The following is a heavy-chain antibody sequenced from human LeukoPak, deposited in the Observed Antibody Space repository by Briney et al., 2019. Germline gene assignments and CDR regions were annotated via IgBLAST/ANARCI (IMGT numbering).Heavy chain of an antibody. Sequence: PGGSLRLSCAASGFTVSSNYMDWVRQAPGKGLEWVGRIRNKVNSYTTEYAASVRGRFTISRDDSNNSLYLQMNSLKTEDTAVYYCARAGGYCSGNSCYRSIAMDVWGQGTTVTVSS. CDR2: IRNKVNSYTT. CDR1: GFTVSSNY. V-gene: IGHV3-72*01. CDR3: ARAGGYCSGNSCYRSIAMDV. D-gene: IGHD2-15*01. J-gene: IGHJ6*02.